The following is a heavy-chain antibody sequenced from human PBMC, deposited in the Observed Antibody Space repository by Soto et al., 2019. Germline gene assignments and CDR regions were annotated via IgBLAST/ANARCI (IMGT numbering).Heavy chain of an antibody. D-gene: IGHD3-9*01. CDR2: IYYSGST. J-gene: IGHJ6*02. CDR1: GGSISSGDYY. V-gene: IGHV4-30-4*01. CDR3: ARAKDILTGYQYYYYGMDV. Sequence: SETLSLTCTVSGGSISSGDYYWSWIRQPPGKGLEWIGYIYYSGSTYYNPSLKSRVTMSVDTSKNQFSLKLSSVTAADTAVYYCARAKDILTGYQYYYYGMDVWGQGTTVTVSS.